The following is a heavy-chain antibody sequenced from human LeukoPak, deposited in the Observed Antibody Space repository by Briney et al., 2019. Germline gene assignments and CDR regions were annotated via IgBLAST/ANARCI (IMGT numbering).Heavy chain of an antibody. CDR1: GGTFSSYA. D-gene: IGHD1-26*01. Sequence: GSSVKVSCTASGGTFSSYAISWVRQAPGQGLEWMGGIIPIFGTANYAQKFQGRVTITADESTSTAYMELSSLRSEDTAVYYCAREGIESYYSEYFQHWGQGTLVTVSS. V-gene: IGHV1-69*01. J-gene: IGHJ1*01. CDR2: IIPIFGTA. CDR3: AREGIESYYSEYFQH.